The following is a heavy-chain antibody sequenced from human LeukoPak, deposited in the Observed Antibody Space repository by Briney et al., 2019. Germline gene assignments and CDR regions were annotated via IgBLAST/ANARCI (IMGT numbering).Heavy chain of an antibody. CDR1: GFTFSSYA. CDR3: AKDRGYYDSSGYPLDY. V-gene: IGHV3-23*01. D-gene: IGHD3-22*01. Sequence: GGSLRLSRAASGFTFSSYAMSWVRQAPGKGLEWVSAISGSGGSTYYADSVKGRFTISRDNSKNTLYLQMNSLRAEDTAVYYCAKDRGYYDSSGYPLDYWGQGTLVTVSS. J-gene: IGHJ4*02. CDR2: ISGSGGST.